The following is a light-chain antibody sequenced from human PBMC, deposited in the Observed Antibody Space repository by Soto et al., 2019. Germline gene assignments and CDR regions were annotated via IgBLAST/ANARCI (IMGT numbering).Light chain of an antibody. CDR1: QGISRY. CDR3: QETFPNTYT. Sequence: DIEMTRCPSSLSASVGDRVTITCRASQGISRYLNWYQQKNGKAPKVLIYAASNLESGVPSGLSGSGYGTDFSITISSMKDGDFATYLCQETFPNTYTFGQGTRLEIK. CDR2: AAS. V-gene: IGKV1-39*01. J-gene: IGKJ5*01.